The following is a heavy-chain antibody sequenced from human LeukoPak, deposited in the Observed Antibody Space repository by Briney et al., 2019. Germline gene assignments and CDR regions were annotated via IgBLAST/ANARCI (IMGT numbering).Heavy chain of an antibody. CDR2: ISYDGSNK. CDR3: AKDKLGIEYYFDY. D-gene: IGHD7-27*01. J-gene: IGHJ4*02. V-gene: IGHV3-30*18. Sequence: GRSLRLSCAASGFTFSSYGMHWVRQAPGKELEWVAVISYDGSNKYYADSVKGRFTISRDNSKNTLYLQMNSLRAEDTAVYYWAKDKLGIEYYFDYWGQGTLVTGSS. CDR1: GFTFSSYG.